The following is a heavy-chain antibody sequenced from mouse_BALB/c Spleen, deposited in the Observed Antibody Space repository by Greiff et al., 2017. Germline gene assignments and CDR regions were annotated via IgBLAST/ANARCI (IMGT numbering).Heavy chain of an antibody. CDR2: IWSGGST. CDR1: GFSLTSYG. D-gene: IGHD2-1*01. CDR3: ARGDGNYLYAMDY. V-gene: IGHV2-2*02. J-gene: IGHJ4*01. Sequence: VKLQQSGPGLVQPSQSLSITCTVSGFSLTSYGVHWVRQSPGKGLEWLGVIWSGGSTDYNAAFISRLSISKDNSKSQVFFKMNSLQANDTAIYYCARGDGNYLYAMDYWGQGTSVTVSS.